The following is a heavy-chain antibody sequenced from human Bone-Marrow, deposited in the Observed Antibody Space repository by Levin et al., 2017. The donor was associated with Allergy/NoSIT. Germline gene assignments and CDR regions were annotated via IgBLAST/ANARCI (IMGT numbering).Heavy chain of an antibody. CDR1: GFPVSSNY. Sequence: GESLKISCVASGFPVSSNYMSWVRQARGRGPEWISLIYSGDNTYHIDSVKGRFTISRDNAKNTVYLQMNSLRAEDTAVYYCARGPYGDYGDGFDYWGQGTLVTVSS. D-gene: IGHD4-17*01. CDR2: IYSGDNT. V-gene: IGHV3-53*01. CDR3: ARGPYGDYGDGFDY. J-gene: IGHJ4*02.